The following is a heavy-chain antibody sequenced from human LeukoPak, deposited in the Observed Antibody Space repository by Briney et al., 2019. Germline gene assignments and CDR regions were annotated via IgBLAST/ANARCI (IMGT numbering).Heavy chain of an antibody. Sequence: PSETLSLTCTVSGGSISGSSYYWGWIRQPPGKGLEWIGSIYYRGSIYYNPTLKSRVTVSVDTSKNQFSLKLSPVTAADTAVYYCALIRGYCRTWGQGTLVTVSS. CDR1: GGSISGSSYY. CDR3: ALIRGYCRT. D-gene: IGHD2-15*01. J-gene: IGHJ5*02. V-gene: IGHV4-39*01. CDR2: IYYRGSI.